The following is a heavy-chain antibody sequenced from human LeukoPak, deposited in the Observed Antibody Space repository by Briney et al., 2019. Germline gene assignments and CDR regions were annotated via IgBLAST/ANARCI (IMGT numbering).Heavy chain of an antibody. D-gene: IGHD6-19*01. CDR1: GYTFTSYG. Sequence: GASVKVSCKASGYTFTSYGISWVRQAPGQGLEWMGWISAYNGNTNYAQELQGRVTMTTDTSTSTAYMELRSLRSDDTAVYYCARAGYSSGWNDAFDIWGQGTMVTVSS. CDR2: ISAYNGNT. V-gene: IGHV1-18*01. J-gene: IGHJ3*02. CDR3: ARAGYSSGWNDAFDI.